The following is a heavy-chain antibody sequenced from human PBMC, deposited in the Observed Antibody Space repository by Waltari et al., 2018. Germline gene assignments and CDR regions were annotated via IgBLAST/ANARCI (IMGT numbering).Heavy chain of an antibody. D-gene: IGHD2-15*01. CDR3: TRWFFCGDKCDSVAFDI. Sequence: EVQLVESGGDLVQPGGSLRLSCAASGFTFSNLWMNWVPQAPGKGLERVANINPNGNCKYYLDSVKGRFTISRDNAKKSLYLQMDGLRAEDTAIYHCTRWFFCGDKCDSVAFDIWGQGTMVTVSS. V-gene: IGHV3-7*01. CDR2: INPNGNCK. J-gene: IGHJ3*02. CDR1: GFTFSNLW.